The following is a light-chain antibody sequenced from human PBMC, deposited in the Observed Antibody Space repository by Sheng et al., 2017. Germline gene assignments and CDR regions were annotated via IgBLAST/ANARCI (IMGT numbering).Light chain of an antibody. J-gene: IGKJ2*01. Sequence: EVVMTQSPATLSGSPGERATLSCRASQNVRSNLAWYQHKPGQAPRLLIYGASTRATNIPARFSGSGSGTEFTLIISSLQSEDFAVYYCQQYNDWPPEYTFGQGTKVDLK. CDR1: QNVRSN. CDR3: QQYNDWPPEYT. V-gene: IGKV3-15*01. CDR2: GAS.